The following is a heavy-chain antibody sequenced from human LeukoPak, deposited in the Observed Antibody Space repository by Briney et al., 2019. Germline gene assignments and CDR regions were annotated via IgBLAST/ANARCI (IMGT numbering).Heavy chain of an antibody. J-gene: IGHJ4*02. CDR3: AGIDILTGYYIFDY. D-gene: IGHD3-9*01. V-gene: IGHV4-59*01. CDR2: IYYSGST. CDR1: GGSISSYN. Sequence: PSETLSLTCTVPGGSISSYNWSWIRQPPGKGLESMGHIYYSGSTNYNPALMSRVSISVDTSKNLFSPKLSSVTAADTAVYYCAGIDILTGYYIFDYWGQGTLVTVSS.